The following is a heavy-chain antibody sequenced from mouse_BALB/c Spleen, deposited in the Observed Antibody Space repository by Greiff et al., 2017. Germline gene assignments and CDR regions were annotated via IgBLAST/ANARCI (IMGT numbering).Heavy chain of an antibody. CDR3: ARQGTTANYAMDY. CDR2: INPGSSTI. J-gene: IGHJ4*01. D-gene: IGHD1-2*01. V-gene: IGHV4-2*02. Sequence: EVQVVESGGGLVQPGGSLNLSCAASGFDFSRYWMSWARQATGKGQEWIGEINPGSSTINYTPSLKDKFIISRDNAKNTLYLQMSKVRSEDTALYYCARQGTTANYAMDYWGQGTSVTVSS. CDR1: GFDFSRYW.